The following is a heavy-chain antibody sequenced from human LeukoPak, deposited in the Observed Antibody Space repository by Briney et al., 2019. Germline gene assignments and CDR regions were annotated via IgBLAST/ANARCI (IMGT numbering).Heavy chain of an antibody. CDR1: GYSFTSYW. V-gene: IGHV5-10-1*01. CDR2: IDPSDSYT. J-gene: IGHJ4*02. D-gene: IGHD6-6*01. Sequence: ESLKISCKGSGYSFTSYWISWVRQVPGKGLELMGRIDPSDSYTNYSPSFQGHVTISADKSISTAYLQWSSLKASDTAMYYCTESPIDYSSSGDYWGQGTLVTVSS. CDR3: TESPIDYSSSGDY.